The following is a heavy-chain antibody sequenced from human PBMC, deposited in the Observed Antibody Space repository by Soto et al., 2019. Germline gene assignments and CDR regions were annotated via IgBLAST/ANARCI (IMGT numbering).Heavy chain of an antibody. D-gene: IGHD3-9*01. CDR3: ARNSLTGYYNYYYSMDV. V-gene: IGHV5-51*01. J-gene: IGHJ6*02. CDR2: IYPDDSDT. CDR1: GYSFSSYW. Sequence: LKISCKSSGYSFSSYWIAWVRLMPGKGLEWMGSIYPDDSDTKYSPSFQGQVTISADKSISAAYLQWSSLKASDTAIYYCARNSLTGYYNYYYSMDVWGQGTTVTVSS.